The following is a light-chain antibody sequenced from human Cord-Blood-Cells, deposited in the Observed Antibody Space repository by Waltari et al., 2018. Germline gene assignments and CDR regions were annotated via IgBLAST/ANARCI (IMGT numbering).Light chain of an antibody. J-gene: IGLJ3*02. CDR3: SSYTSSSTWV. V-gene: IGLV2-14*01. CDR1: RSDVGGYNY. CDR2: DVS. Sequence: QSALTPPAPVSGSPGQSITIPCTGTRSDVGGYNYVSWYQQHPGKAPKLMIYDVSNRPSGVSNRFSGSKSGNTASLTISGLQAEDEADYYCSSYTSSSTWVFGGGTKLTVL.